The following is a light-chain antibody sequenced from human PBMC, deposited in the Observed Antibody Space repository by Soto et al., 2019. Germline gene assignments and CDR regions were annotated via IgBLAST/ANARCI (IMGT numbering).Light chain of an antibody. V-gene: IGKV1-17*01. CDR1: PGTGND. J-gene: IGKJ4*01. CDR2: AAS. Sequence: DIQMTQSPSSLSASVGDRITITCRASPGTGNDLAWYQQTPGNAPKRLIFAASRLQSGVTSGFSGSESGTEFTLTIGSLQTEAFPKYYCQADDSYPLTVGGGTKVEGK. CDR3: QADDSYPLT.